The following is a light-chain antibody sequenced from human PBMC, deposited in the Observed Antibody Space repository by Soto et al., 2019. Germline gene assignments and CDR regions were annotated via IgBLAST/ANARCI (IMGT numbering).Light chain of an antibody. J-gene: IGKJ4*01. Sequence: ETVMTQSPATLSVSPGERATLSCRASQSVSSNLAWYQQRPGQAPSLLIYGASTRAAGIPARFSGSGSGTEFTLTISSLQSEDFAVYYCQQYNNWPLTFGGGTKVGIQ. V-gene: IGKV3-15*01. CDR3: QQYNNWPLT. CDR1: QSVSSN. CDR2: GAS.